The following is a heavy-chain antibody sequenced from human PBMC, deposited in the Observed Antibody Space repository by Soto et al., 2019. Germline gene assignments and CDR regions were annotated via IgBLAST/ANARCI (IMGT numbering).Heavy chain of an antibody. D-gene: IGHD3-22*01. V-gene: IGHV4-30-4*01. J-gene: IGHJ4*02. CDR1: GGSISSGDYY. Sequence: SETLSLTCTVSGGSISSGDYYWSWIRQPPGKGLEWIGYIYYSGSTYYNPSLKSRVTISVDTSKNQFSLKLSSVTAADTAVYYCARGSYYYDSSSYYHYWGQGTLVTVSS. CDR2: IYYSGST. CDR3: ARGSYYYDSSSYYHY.